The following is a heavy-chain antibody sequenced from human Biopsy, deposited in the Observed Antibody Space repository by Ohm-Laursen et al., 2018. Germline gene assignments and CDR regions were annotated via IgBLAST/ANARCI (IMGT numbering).Heavy chain of an antibody. CDR2: INPNTGAT. Sequence: ASVKVSCKASGDAFLGYYLHWVRQAPGEGLEWIGLINPNTGATTYAQKFQGRVTMTRDTSISTAYLALGSLRSADTAIYYCARDPLNGHKHFDYWGQGSLVTVSS. J-gene: IGHJ4*02. CDR3: ARDPLNGHKHFDY. CDR1: GDAFLGYY. D-gene: IGHD2-8*01. V-gene: IGHV1-2*02.